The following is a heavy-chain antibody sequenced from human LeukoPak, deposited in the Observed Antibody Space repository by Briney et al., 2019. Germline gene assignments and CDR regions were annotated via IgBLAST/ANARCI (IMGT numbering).Heavy chain of an antibody. CDR1: GYTFTSYY. D-gene: IGHD3-22*01. J-gene: IGHJ4*02. CDR3: ARNYYDSSGYYSGLDY. V-gene: IGHV1-46*01. CDR2: INPSGGST. Sequence: ASVKVSCKASGYTFTSYYMHWVRQAPGQGLEWMGIINPSGGSTSYAQKFQGRVTMTRDTSTSTVYMELSSLRSKDTAVYYCARNYYDSSGYYSGLDYWGQGTLVTVSS.